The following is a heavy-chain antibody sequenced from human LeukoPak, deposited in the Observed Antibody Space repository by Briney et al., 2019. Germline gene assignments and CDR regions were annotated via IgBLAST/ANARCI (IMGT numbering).Heavy chain of an antibody. D-gene: IGHD2/OR15-2a*01. CDR2: ISNDAIEK. V-gene: IGHV3-30*01. CDR3: ARVAATTFYHFNYMDV. CDR1: GFIISHHA. J-gene: IGHJ6*04. Sequence: PGGSLRLSCAASGFIISHHALVWVRQAPGKGLEWVALISNDAIEKYYADSVKGRFTISRDTSRSSLSLQMNTLRTDDTAVYSCARVAATTFYHFNYMDVWGKGTTVTVSS.